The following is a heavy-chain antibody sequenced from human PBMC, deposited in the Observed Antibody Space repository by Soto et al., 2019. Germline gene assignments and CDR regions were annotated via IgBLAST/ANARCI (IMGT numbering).Heavy chain of an antibody. D-gene: IGHD5-18*01. CDR3: ARQKHNVDTVDFDY. J-gene: IGHJ4*02. CDR1: GYSFTIYW. CDR2: IDPSDSYT. Sequence: PGESLKISCKGSGYSFTIYWISWVRQMPGKGLEWMGRIDPSDSYTNYSLSFQGHVTISADKSISTAYLQWSSLKASDTAMYYCARQKHNVDTVDFDYWGQGTLVTVSS. V-gene: IGHV5-10-1*01.